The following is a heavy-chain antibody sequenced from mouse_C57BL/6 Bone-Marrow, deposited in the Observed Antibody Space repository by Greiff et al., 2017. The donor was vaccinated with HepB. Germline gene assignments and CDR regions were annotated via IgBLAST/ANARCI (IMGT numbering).Heavy chain of an antibody. CDR2: IRNKANNHAT. D-gene: IGHD1-1*01. Sequence: EVQRVESGGGLVQPGGSMKLSCAASGFTFSDSWMDWVRQSPEKGLEWVAEIRNKANNHATYYAESVKGRFTISRDDSKSSVYLQMTSLRAEDTGIYYCARCYYYATGTYFDDWGKGTTLTVSS. J-gene: IGHJ2*01. V-gene: IGHV6-6*01. CDR3: ARCYYYATGTYFDD. CDR1: GFTFSDSW.